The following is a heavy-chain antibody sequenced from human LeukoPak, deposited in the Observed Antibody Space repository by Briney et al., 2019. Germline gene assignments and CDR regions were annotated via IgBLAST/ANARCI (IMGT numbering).Heavy chain of an antibody. Sequence: GGSLRLSCGVSGFTFSGSVIHWVRQASGKGLEWVAHITRKADDYATACIASVKGRFIISRDDSENTAFLQMDSLKTEDTAMYYCVVDGSAWTGFEYWGQGTLVTVSS. CDR1: GFTFSGSV. CDR3: VVDGSAWTGFEY. CDR2: ITRKADDYAT. J-gene: IGHJ4*02. D-gene: IGHD6-19*01. V-gene: IGHV3-73*01.